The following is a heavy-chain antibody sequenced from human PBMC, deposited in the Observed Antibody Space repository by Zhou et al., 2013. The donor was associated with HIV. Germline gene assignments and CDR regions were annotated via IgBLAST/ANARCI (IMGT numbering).Heavy chain of an antibody. CDR2: MNPNSGNT. J-gene: IGHJ4*02. CDR1: GYTFTSYY. D-gene: IGHD3-10*01. CDR3: ARDLFSGEGDYFDY. Sequence: QVQLVQSGAEVKKPGASVKVSCKASGYTFTSYYMHWVRQAPGQGLEWMGWMNPNSGNTGYAQKFQDRVTITRNTSISTAYMELSSLRSEDTALYYCARDLFSGEGDYFDYWGQGTLVTVSS. V-gene: IGHV1-8*03.